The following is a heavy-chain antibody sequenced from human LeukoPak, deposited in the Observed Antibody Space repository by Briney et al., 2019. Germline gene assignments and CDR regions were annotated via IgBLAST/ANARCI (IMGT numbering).Heavy chain of an antibody. Sequence: SETLSLTCTVSGGSISSGSYYWSWIRQPAGKGLEWIGRIYTSGSTNYNPSLKSRVTISVDKSKNQFSLKLSSVTAADTAVYYCARPSMITFGGAISVWGQGTLVTVSS. CDR2: IYTSGST. D-gene: IGHD3-16*02. CDR3: ARPSMITFGGAISV. J-gene: IGHJ4*02. CDR1: GGSISSGSYY. V-gene: IGHV4-61*02.